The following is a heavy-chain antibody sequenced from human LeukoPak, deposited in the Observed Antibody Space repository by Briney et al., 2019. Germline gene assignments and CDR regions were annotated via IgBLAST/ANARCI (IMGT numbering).Heavy chain of an antibody. V-gene: IGHV4-39*07. CDR1: GGSISSSSYY. CDR2: IYYSGST. J-gene: IGHJ4*02. CDR3: ARDLVTGDSG. Sequence: PSETLSLTCTVSGGSISSSSYYWGWIRQPPGKGLEWIGNIYYSGSTYNNLSLKSRVTISVDTSKNQFSLKLSSVTAADTAVYYCARDLVTGDSGWGQGTLVTVSS. D-gene: IGHD7-27*01.